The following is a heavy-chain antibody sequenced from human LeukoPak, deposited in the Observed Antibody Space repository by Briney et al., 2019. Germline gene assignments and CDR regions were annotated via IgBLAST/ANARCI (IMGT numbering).Heavy chain of an antibody. V-gene: IGHV4-38-2*02. CDR2: IYHRGST. CDR3: ASGRRYSYGYNYFDY. Sequence: PSETLSLTCTVSGYSVTGGYYWGWVRQPPGKGLGWLGYIYHRGSTYYKPSLKSRVTISIDTSKNNFTLKLTSVTAADTAVYYCASGRRYSYGYNYFDYWGQGTLVTVSS. D-gene: IGHD5-18*01. CDR1: GYSVTGGYY. J-gene: IGHJ4*02.